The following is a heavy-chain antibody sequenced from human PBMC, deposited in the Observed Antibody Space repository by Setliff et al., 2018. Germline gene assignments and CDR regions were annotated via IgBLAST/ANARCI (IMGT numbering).Heavy chain of an antibody. D-gene: IGHD1-26*01. CDR3: ARDRRIVGARHAFDI. V-gene: IGHV4-31*03. J-gene: IGHJ3*02. Sequence: SETLSLTCTVSGGSISSGGYYWSWNRQHPGKGLEWIGYIYYSGSTYYNPSLKSRVTISVDTSKNQFSLKLSSVTAADTAVYYCARDRRIVGARHAFDIWGQGTMVTVS. CDR2: IYYSGST. CDR1: GGSISSGGYY.